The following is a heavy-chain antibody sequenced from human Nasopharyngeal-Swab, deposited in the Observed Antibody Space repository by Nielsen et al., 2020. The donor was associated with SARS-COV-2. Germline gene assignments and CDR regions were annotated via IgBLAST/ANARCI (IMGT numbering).Heavy chain of an antibody. D-gene: IGHD3-9*01. CDR2: MYYSGST. J-gene: IGHJ6*02. V-gene: IGHV4-59*01. Sequence: SETLSLTCAVFGGSFSGSYWSWIRQPPGKGLEWIGYMYYSGSTKYNPSLKSRVTISVDRSKNQFSLRLSSVTAADTAVYYCARRYFDSLYGMDVWGQGTTVTVSS. CDR3: ARRYFDSLYGMDV. CDR1: GGSFSGSY.